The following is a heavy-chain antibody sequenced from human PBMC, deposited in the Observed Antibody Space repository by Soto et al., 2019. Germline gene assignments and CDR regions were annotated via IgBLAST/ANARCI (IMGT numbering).Heavy chain of an antibody. CDR1: GGTFSSYV. D-gene: IGHD3-10*01. CDR2: IIPIFGTA. Sequence: SVKVSCKASGGTFSSYVISWLRQAPGQGLEWMGGIIPIFGTANYAQKFQGRVTITADESTSTAYMELGSLRSEDTAVYYCARDEVVRGVTTYYYYGMDVWGQGTTVTVSS. V-gene: IGHV1-69*13. J-gene: IGHJ6*02. CDR3: ARDEVVRGVTTYYYYGMDV.